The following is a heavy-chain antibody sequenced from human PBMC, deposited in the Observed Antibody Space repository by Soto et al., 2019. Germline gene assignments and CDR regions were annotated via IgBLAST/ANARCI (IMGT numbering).Heavy chain of an antibody. V-gene: IGHV3-48*02. CDR3: ARLWFGRHSYYYYGMDV. J-gene: IGHJ6*02. Sequence: GGSLRLSCAASGFTFSSYSTNWVRQAPGKGLEWVSYISSSSSTIYYADSVKGRFTISRDNAKNSLYLQMNSLRDEDTAVYYCARLWFGRHSYYYYGMDVWGQGTTVTVSS. D-gene: IGHD3-10*01. CDR1: GFTFSSYS. CDR2: ISSSSSTI.